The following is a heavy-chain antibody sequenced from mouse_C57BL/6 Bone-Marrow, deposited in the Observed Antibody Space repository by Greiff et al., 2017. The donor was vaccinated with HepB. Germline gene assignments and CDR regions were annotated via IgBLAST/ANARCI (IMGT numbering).Heavy chain of an antibody. J-gene: IGHJ4*01. V-gene: IGHV14-4*01. CDR3: TTWRQLRLRYAMDY. CDR2: IDPENGDT. CDR1: GFNIKDDY. Sequence: EVMLVESGAELVRPGASVKLSCTASGFNIKDDYMHWVKQRPEQGLEWIGWIDPENGDTEYASKFQGKATITADTSSNTAYLQLSSLTSEDTAVYYCTTWRQLRLRYAMDYWGQGTSVTVSS. D-gene: IGHD3-2*02.